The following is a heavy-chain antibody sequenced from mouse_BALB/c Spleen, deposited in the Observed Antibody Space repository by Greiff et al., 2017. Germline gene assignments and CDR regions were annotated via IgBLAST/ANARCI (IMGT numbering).Heavy chain of an antibody. CDR3: AELWLPHYAMDY. CDR2: ICGDGST. D-gene: IGHD2-2*01. J-gene: IGHJ4*01. CDR1: GFSLTSYG. V-gene: IGHV2-3*01. Sequence: VKLLESGPGLVAPSQSLSITCTVSGFSLTSYGVSWVSQPPGKGLEWLGVICGDGSTNYHLALISRQSISKDNAKCRVVLKLNSLQTDDTATYYCAELWLPHYAMDYWGQGTSVTVSA.